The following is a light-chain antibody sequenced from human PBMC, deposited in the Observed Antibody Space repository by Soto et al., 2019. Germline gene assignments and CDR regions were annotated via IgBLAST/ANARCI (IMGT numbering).Light chain of an antibody. CDR1: QSISGW. J-gene: IGKJ2*01. CDR3: QQSYITPYT. V-gene: IGKV1-5*03. CDR2: KAS. Sequence: DVPMTQSPSTLSASVGDRVTITCRASQSISGWLAWYQQRPGTAPKLMIYKASTLETGVPSRFSGSGSGTEFTLTINNLQPDDFATYYCQQSYITPYTFGQGTKVEIK.